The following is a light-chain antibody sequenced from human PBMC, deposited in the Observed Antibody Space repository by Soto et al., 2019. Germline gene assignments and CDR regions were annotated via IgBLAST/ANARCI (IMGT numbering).Light chain of an antibody. V-gene: IGLV1-47*01. CDR3: AAWDDSLSGRV. Sequence: QSALTQPPSASGTPGQRVTISCSGSSSNTGSNYVYWYQQLPGTAPKLLIDTNNQRPSGVPDRFSGSKSGTSASLAISGLRSEDEANYYCAAWDDSLSGRVFGGGTQLTVL. CDR1: SSNTGSNY. J-gene: IGLJ2*01. CDR2: TNN.